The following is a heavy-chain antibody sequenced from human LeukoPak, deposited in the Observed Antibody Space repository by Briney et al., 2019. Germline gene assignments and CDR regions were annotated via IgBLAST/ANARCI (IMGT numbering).Heavy chain of an antibody. V-gene: IGHV4-59*01. D-gene: IGHD2-15*01. CDR1: GGSISSYY. CDR3: ARDLGTYCSGGSCSPYYFDY. CDR2: IYYSGST. Sequence: SETLSLTCTVSGGSISSYYWSWIRQPPGKGLEWIGYIYYSGSTNYNPSLKSRVTISVDTSKNQFSLKLSSVTAADTAVYYCARDLGTYCSGGSCSPYYFDYWGQGTLVTVSS. J-gene: IGHJ4*02.